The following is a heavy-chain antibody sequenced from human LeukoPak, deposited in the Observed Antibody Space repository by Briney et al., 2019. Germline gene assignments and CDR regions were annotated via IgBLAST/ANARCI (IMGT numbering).Heavy chain of an antibody. CDR1: GFTFSNYN. D-gene: IGHD6-19*01. J-gene: IGHJ4*02. V-gene: IGHV3-48*01. CDR3: ARLLSGWYLADY. Sequence: GGSLRLSCVASGFTFSNYNMFWARQAPGKGLEWVSYITSSSNTVHYADSVKGRFTLSRDNAKSSLYLQMNSLRAEDTAIYYCARLLSGWYLADYWGQGTLVTVSS. CDR2: ITSSSNTV.